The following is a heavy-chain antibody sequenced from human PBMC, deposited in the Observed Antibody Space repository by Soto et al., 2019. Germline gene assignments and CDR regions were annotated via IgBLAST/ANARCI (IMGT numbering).Heavy chain of an antibody. Sequence: PGGSLRLSCAASGFTFSSYEMNWVRQAPGKGLEWVSYTSSSGSTVYYADSVKGRFTISRDNTQNSLYLQMNSLGAEDTAVYYCAKGKESTAADYYYALDVWAQGTTATVSS. V-gene: IGHV3-48*03. J-gene: IGHJ6*02. CDR1: GFTFSSYE. CDR3: AKGKESTAADYYYALDV. CDR2: TSSSGSTV. D-gene: IGHD1-1*01.